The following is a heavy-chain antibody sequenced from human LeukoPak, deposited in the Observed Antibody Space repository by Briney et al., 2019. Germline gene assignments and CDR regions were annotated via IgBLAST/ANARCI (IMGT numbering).Heavy chain of an antibody. D-gene: IGHD3-10*01. V-gene: IGHV3-48*03. CDR1: GFTFSSYE. Sequence: GGSLRLSCAASGFTFSSYEMNWVRQAPGKGLEWVSCISGSGTNIYYADSVKGRFTISRDNAKNSLYVQMNSLRAEDTAVYYCARGSLVHYYGSGSYRIRAGFDYWGQGTLVTVSS. J-gene: IGHJ4*02. CDR3: ARGSLVHYYGSGSYRIRAGFDY. CDR2: ISGSGTNI.